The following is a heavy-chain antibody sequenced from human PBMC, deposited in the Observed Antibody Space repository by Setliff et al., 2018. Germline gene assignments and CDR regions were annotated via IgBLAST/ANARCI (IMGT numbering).Heavy chain of an antibody. V-gene: IGHV1-46*01. CDR3: ARGLIVLPGPSGDMGYFDY. CDR2: INPSGGYT. D-gene: IGHD2-8*01. Sequence: EASVKVSCKASGHTFTSYFMQWVRQAPGQGLEWMGMINPSGGYTIYAQKFQGRVTMTRDTSTGTVYLELSSLRSEDTAVYYCARGLIVLPGPSGDMGYFDYWGQGTRGTV. CDR1: GHTFTSYF. J-gene: IGHJ4*02.